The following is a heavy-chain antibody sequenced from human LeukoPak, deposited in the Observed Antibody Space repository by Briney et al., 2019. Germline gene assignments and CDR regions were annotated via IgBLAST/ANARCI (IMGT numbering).Heavy chain of an antibody. J-gene: IGHJ4*02. V-gene: IGHV1-3*03. Sequence: GASVKVSCKASGYTFTSYAMHWVRQAPGQRLEWMGWINAGNGNTEYSQEFQGRVTITRDTSASTAYMELSSLRSEDMAVYYCAREASGYSYGLDYWGQGTLVTVSS. CDR1: GYTFTSYA. CDR2: INAGNGNT. D-gene: IGHD5-18*01. CDR3: AREASGYSYGLDY.